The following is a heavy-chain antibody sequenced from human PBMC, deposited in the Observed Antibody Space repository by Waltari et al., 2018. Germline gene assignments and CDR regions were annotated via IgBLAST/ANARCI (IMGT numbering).Heavy chain of an antibody. CDR2: INPNSGGT. CDR1: GYTFTGYY. V-gene: IGHV1-2*02. J-gene: IGHJ5*02. CDR3: AREGDYGLSWFDP. Sequence: QVQLVQSGAEVKKPGASVTVSCKASGYTFTGYYLDWVRPAPGQGLEWMGWINPNSGGTNYAQTFQGRVTMTRDTSISTAYLELSRLRSDDTAVYYCAREGDYGLSWFDPWGQGTLVTVSS. D-gene: IGHD4-17*01.